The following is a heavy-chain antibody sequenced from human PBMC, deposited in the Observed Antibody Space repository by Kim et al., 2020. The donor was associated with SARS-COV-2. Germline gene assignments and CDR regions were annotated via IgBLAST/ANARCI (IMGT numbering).Heavy chain of an antibody. V-gene: IGHV4-34*01. CDR2: INHSVSI. D-gene: IGHD2-2*02. CDR1: GGSFSGYH. Sequence: SETLSLTCAVYGGSFSGYHWSWIRQPPGKGLEWIGEINHSVSINYNPSLKSRVTISIDTSKNQFSLKLTSVTAADTAFYFCARGRAGVVPSPILGIGPHYDYFIMDVWGHGTTVTVSS. CDR3: ARGRAGVVPSPILGIGPHYDYFIMDV. J-gene: IGHJ6*02.